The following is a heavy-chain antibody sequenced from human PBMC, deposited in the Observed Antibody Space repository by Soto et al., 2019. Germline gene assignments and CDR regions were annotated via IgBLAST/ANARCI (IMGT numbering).Heavy chain of an antibody. CDR2: IYYSGST. CDR1: GDSVSSGDYY. CDR3: ASYNWNYWFDP. J-gene: IGHJ5*02. D-gene: IGHD1-7*01. Sequence: SETLSLTCTVSGDSVSSGDYYWSWIRQPPGKGLEWIGYIYYSGSTTYHPSLKGRVTISLDKSKNQFSLNLSSVTAADTAVYYCASYNWNYWFDPWGQGTLVTVSS. V-gene: IGHV4-61*08.